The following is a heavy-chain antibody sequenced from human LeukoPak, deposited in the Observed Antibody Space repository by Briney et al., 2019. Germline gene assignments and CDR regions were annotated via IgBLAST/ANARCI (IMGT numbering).Heavy chain of an antibody. CDR3: ARDIWGYCSGGSCYLFDY. J-gene: IGHJ4*02. D-gene: IGHD2-15*01. CDR2: INPSGGST. Sequence: ASVKVSCKASGYTFTSYYMHWVRQAPGQGLEWIGIINPSGGSTSYAQKFQGRVTMTRDTSTSTVYMELSSLRSEDTAVYYCARDIWGYCSGGSCYLFDYWGQGTLVTVSS. CDR1: GYTFTSYY. V-gene: IGHV1-46*01.